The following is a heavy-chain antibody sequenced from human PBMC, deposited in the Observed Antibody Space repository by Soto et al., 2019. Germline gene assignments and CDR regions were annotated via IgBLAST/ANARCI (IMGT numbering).Heavy chain of an antibody. CDR1: GFTFSSYS. CDR3: ARGRDYGGNSGVHWYFDL. J-gene: IGHJ2*01. CDR2: ISSSSSTI. D-gene: IGHD4-17*01. V-gene: IGHV3-48*01. Sequence: GGSLRLSCAASGFTFSSYSMNWVRQAPGKGLEWVSSISSSSSTIYYADSVKGRFTISRDNAKNSLYLQMNSLRAEDTAVYYCARGRDYGGNSGVHWYFDLWGRGTLVTVSS.